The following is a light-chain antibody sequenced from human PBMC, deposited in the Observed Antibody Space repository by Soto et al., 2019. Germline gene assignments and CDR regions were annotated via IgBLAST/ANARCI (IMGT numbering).Light chain of an antibody. Sequence: QPVLTQSPSASASLGASVKLTCTLSTGHSTYAIAWHQQQPEKGPRYLMKVDSDGSHKKGGGIPDRFSGSSSGAERFLTISSLQSEDEADYYCQTWGTDIVVFGGGTKLTVL. V-gene: IGLV4-69*01. J-gene: IGLJ2*01. CDR2: VDSDGSH. CDR3: QTWGTDIVV. CDR1: TGHSTYA.